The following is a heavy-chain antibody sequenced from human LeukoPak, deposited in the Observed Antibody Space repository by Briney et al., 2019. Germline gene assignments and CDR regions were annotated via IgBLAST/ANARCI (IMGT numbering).Heavy chain of an antibody. D-gene: IGHD3-10*02. CDR3: ARGYVWGEPFAY. J-gene: IGHJ4*02. CDR1: GFTFSNYG. Sequence: GGSLRLSCAASGFTFSNYGMHWVRQAPGKGLEWVAVISYDGSNKYYADSVKGRFTISRDNSKNTLYLQMNSLRAEDTAVYYCARGYVWGEPFAYWGQGTLVTVSS. CDR2: ISYDGSNK. V-gene: IGHV3-30*19.